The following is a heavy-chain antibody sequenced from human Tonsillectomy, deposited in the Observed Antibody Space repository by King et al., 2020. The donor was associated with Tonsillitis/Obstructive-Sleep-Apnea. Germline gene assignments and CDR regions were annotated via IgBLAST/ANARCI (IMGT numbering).Heavy chain of an antibody. V-gene: IGHV3-43*01. J-gene: IGHJ4*02. Sequence: VQLVESGGVVVQPGGFLRPSCAASGFSFDYYTIHGVRQAPGEGLEWVSLITWVGSSTSYAASVKGRFTISRDNSKDSLYLQMDSLRIEDTALYYCAKEAGNWNDFDYWGQGTLVTVSS. CDR1: GFSFDYYT. CDR3: AKEAGNWNDFDY. D-gene: IGHD1-1*01. CDR2: ITWVGSST.